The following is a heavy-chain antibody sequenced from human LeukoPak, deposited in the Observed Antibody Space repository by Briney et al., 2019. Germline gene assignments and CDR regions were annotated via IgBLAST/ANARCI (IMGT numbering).Heavy chain of an antibody. D-gene: IGHD3-10*01. Sequence: GGSLRLSCAASGFTFSSCAMHWVRQAPGKGLEWVAVISYDGSNKYYADSVKGRFTISRDNSKNTLYLQMNSLRAEDTAVYYCARGRVRGVNNWFDPWGQGTLVTVSS. CDR3: ARGRVRGVNNWFDP. V-gene: IGHV3-30-3*01. J-gene: IGHJ5*02. CDR1: GFTFSSCA. CDR2: ISYDGSNK.